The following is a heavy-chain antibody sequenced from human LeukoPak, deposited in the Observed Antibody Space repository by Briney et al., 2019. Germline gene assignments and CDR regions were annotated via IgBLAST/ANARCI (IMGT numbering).Heavy chain of an antibody. CDR1: GFTVSSNY. Sequence: GGSLRLSCAASGFTVSSNYMSWVRQAPGKGLEWVSVIYSGGSTYYADSVKGRFTISRVNSRDTLYLQMSSLKTEDTAVYYCARSGRWLGYFDYWGQGTLATVSS. V-gene: IGHV3-53*05. CDR3: ARSGRWLGYFDY. CDR2: IYSGGST. D-gene: IGHD6-19*01. J-gene: IGHJ4*02.